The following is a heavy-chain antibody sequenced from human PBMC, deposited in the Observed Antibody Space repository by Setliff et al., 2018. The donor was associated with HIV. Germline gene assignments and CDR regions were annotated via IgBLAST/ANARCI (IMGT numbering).Heavy chain of an antibody. J-gene: IGHJ4*02. CDR2: ISTYNGNT. D-gene: IGHD6-13*01. V-gene: IGHV1-18*01. CDR1: GYTFISYG. Sequence: ASVKVSCKASGYTFISYGISWVRQAPGQGLEWMGWISTYNGNTKYAQRLQGRVTMTRDTFTNTAYMELSSLRSEDTALYYCARDGLYSNSWSYFDFWGQGTLVTVS. CDR3: ARDGLYSNSWSYFDF.